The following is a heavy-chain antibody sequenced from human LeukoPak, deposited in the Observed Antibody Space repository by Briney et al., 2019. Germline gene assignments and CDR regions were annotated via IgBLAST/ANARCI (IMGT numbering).Heavy chain of an antibody. Sequence: PGGSLRLSCAASGFTFSSYGVHWVRQAPGKGLEWVAVIWYDGSNKYYADSVKGRFTISRDNSKNTLYLQMNSLRAEDTAVYYCARGEITMVRGVIITGEFTLDIWGQGTMVTVSS. CDR1: GFTFSSYG. D-gene: IGHD3-10*01. J-gene: IGHJ3*02. CDR3: ARGEITMVRGVIITGEFTLDI. V-gene: IGHV3-33*01. CDR2: IWYDGSNK.